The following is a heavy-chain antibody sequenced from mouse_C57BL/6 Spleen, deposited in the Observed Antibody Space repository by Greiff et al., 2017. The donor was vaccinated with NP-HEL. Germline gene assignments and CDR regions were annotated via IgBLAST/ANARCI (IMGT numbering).Heavy chain of an antibody. D-gene: IGHD1-1*01. Sequence: VQLQQPGAELVKPGASVKLSCKASGYTFTSYSMPWVKQRPGRGLEWIGRIDPNSGGTKYHEKFKSKATLTVDKPSSTAYMQLSSLTSEDSAVYYCARCDGSSPAWFAYWGQGTLVTVSA. CDR2: IDPNSGGT. J-gene: IGHJ3*01. CDR3: ARCDGSSPAWFAY. CDR1: GYTFTSYS. V-gene: IGHV1-72*01.